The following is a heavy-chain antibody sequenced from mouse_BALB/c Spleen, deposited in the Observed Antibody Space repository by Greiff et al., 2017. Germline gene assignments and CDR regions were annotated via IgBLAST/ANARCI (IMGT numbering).Heavy chain of an antibody. Sequence: VQLQQSGPELVKPGASVKIPCKASGYTFTDYNMDWVKQSHGKSLEWIGDINPNNGGTIYNQKFKGKATFILDTSSSTAYMQFNSLTSEDSAVYYCTRGGDYDLYFALDDWGQGTSVTVSS. J-gene: IGHJ4*01. CDR3: TRGGDYDLYFALDD. CDR2: INPNNGGT. D-gene: IGHD2-13*01. V-gene: IGHV1-18*01. CDR1: GYTFTDYN.